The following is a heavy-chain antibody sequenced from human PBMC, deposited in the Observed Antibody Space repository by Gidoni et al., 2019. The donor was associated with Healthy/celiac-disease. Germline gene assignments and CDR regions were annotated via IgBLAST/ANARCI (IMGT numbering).Heavy chain of an antibody. D-gene: IGHD2-2*02. V-gene: IGHV4-34*01. CDR1: GGSFSGYY. Sequence: QVQLQQWGAGLLKPSETLSLTCAVYGGSFSGYYWSWLRQPPGKGLEWIGEINHSGSTNYNPSLKSRVTISVDTSKNQFSLKLSSVTAADTAVYYCARGGYCSSTSCYTGSWMGAFDIWGQGTMVTVSS. CDR2: INHSGST. J-gene: IGHJ3*02. CDR3: ARGGYCSSTSCYTGSWMGAFDI.